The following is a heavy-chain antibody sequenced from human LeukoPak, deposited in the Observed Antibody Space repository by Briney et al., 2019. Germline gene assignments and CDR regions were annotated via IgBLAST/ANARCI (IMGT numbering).Heavy chain of an antibody. CDR3: AKDLGPTWFDP. V-gene: IGHV3-23*01. CDR1: GFAFNSLA. CDR2: ISSSGGSI. J-gene: IGHJ5*02. Sequence: GGSLRLSCAASGFAFNSLAISWVRQAPGQGLEWVSVISSSGGSIYYGDSVKGRFTIARDNSKNALYLQMNSLRVEDTAVYYCAKDLGPTWFDPWGQGTLVTVSS. D-gene: IGHD7-27*01.